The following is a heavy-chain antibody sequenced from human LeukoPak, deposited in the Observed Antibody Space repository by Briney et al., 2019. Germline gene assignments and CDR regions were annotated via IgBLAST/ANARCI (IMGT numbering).Heavy chain of an antibody. J-gene: IGHJ3*02. CDR3: AKDLADQRGDAFDI. CDR2: ISWNSGSI. V-gene: IGHV3-9*01. D-gene: IGHD2-2*01. CDR1: GFTFDDYA. Sequence: GGSLRLSCAASGFTFDDYAMHWVRQAPGKGLEWVSGISWNSGSIGYADSVKGRFTISRDNAKNSLYLQMNSLRAEDTALYYCAKDLADQRGDAFDIWGQGTMVTVSS.